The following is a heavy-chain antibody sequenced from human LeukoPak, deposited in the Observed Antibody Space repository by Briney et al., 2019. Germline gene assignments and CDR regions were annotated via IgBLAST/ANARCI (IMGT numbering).Heavy chain of an antibody. J-gene: IGHJ6*03. D-gene: IGHD3-10*01. CDR1: GFTVSSNY. CDR3: ASGSGSYRTPCYYMDV. Sequence: GGSLRLSCVASGFTVSSNYMSWVRQAPGKGLEWVSVIYSGGSTYYADSVKGRFTISRDNSKNTLYLQMNSLRAEDTAVYYCASGSGSYRTPCYYMDVWGTGTTVTVS. CDR2: IYSGGST. V-gene: IGHV3-53*01.